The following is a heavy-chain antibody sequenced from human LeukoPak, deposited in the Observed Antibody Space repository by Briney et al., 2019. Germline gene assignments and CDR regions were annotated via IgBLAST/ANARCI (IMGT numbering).Heavy chain of an antibody. CDR1: GFTFSSYW. CDR3: ARDLTRSSSWPYYFDY. CDR2: IKQDGSEK. J-gene: IGHJ4*02. Sequence: GGSLRLSCAASGFTFSSYWMSWVRQAPGKGLEWVANIKQDGSEKYYVDSVKGRFTISRDNAKNSLYLQMNSLRAEDTAVYYCARDLTRSSSWPYYFDYWGQGTLVTVSS. V-gene: IGHV3-7*01. D-gene: IGHD6-13*01.